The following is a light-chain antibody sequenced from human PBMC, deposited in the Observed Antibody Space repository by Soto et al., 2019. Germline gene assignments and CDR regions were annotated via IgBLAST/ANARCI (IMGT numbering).Light chain of an antibody. CDR3: GSYTSSSIVYV. CDR2: EVS. Sequence: QSALTQPASVSGSPGQSITISCTGTSSDGGGYNYVSWYQQHPGKAPKLMIYEVSNRPSGVSNRFSGSKSGNRASLTISGRQAEDEADYCCGSYTSSSIVYVFGTGTKLTVL. CDR1: SSDGGGYNY. J-gene: IGLJ1*01. V-gene: IGLV2-14*01.